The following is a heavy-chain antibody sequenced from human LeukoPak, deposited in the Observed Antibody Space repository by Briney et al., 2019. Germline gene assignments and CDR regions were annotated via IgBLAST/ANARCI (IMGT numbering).Heavy chain of an antibody. D-gene: IGHD3-3*01. J-gene: IGHJ6*03. CDR3: ARSAGIWSGYYYYMDV. CDR2: ISSDSSYI. Sequence: GGSLRLSCAASGFTFRTYSMNWVRQAPGKGLEWVSYISSDSSYIHYADSMKGRFTISRDNAENSLYLQMNSLRAEDTALYHCARSAGIWSGYYYYMDVWGKGTTVTVSS. CDR1: GFTFRTYS. V-gene: IGHV3-21*04.